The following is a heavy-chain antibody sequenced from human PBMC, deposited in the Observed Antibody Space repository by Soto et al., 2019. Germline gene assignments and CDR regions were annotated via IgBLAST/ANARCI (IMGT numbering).Heavy chain of an antibody. Sequence: GESLKISCKGSGYSFTSYWIGWVRQMPGKGLEWMGIIYPGDSDTRYSPSFQGQVTISADKSISTAYLQWSSLKASDTAMYYCARHPVPDIVVVPAAMVYDYWGQGTLVPVSS. D-gene: IGHD2-2*01. CDR3: ARHPVPDIVVVPAAMVYDY. V-gene: IGHV5-51*01. CDR1: GYSFTSYW. J-gene: IGHJ4*02. CDR2: IYPGDSDT.